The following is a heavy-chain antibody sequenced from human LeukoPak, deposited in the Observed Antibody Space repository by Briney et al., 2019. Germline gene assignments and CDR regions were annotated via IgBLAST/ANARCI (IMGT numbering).Heavy chain of an antibody. CDR2: ISGSGANT. V-gene: IGHV3-23*01. CDR3: AKDRSSGYPEWYFDL. J-gene: IGHJ2*01. D-gene: IGHD3-22*01. Sequence: PGGSLRLSCAASGLTFSNYAMNWVRQPPGKGLEWVSAISGSGANTYYADSVKGRFTISRDNSKNTLYLQMNILRAEDSAVFYCAKDRSSGYPEWYFDLWGRGTLVTVSS. CDR1: GLTFSNYA.